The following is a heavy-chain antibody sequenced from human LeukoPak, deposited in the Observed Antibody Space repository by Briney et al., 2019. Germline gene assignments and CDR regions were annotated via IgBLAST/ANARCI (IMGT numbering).Heavy chain of an antibody. Sequence: PGRSLRLSCAASGFTFFSYPMNWVRQAPGKGLEWVSAISGSGGSTYYADSVKGRLTISRDNPKHTLYLQMNSLRAEDTAVYYCARDGRLTIFVRGIITEGSPPKNWGQGTLVTVSS. D-gene: IGHD3-10*01. CDR3: ARDGRLTIFVRGIITEGSPPKN. V-gene: IGHV3-23*01. CDR2: ISGSGGST. CDR1: GFTFFSYP. J-gene: IGHJ4*02.